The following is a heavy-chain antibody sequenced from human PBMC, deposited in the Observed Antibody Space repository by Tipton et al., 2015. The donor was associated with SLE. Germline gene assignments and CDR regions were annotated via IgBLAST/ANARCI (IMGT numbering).Heavy chain of an antibody. V-gene: IGHV4-34*01. CDR2: IDHRGFT. Sequence: LRLSCAVYGGSFSGYFWTWIRQPPGKGLEWIGEIDHRGFTNYNPSLKSRVTISVDTSKNQFSLRLSSVTAADTAVYYCATSGVTPFDYWGQGTLVTVSS. J-gene: IGHJ4*02. D-gene: IGHD3-10*01. CDR3: ATSGVTPFDY. CDR1: GGSFSGYF.